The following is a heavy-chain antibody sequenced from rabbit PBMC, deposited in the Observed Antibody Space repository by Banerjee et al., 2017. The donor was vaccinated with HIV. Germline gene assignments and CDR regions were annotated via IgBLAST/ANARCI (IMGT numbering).Heavy chain of an antibody. V-gene: IGHV1S43*01. CDR2: IYADSSGST. CDR3: AREFYAGYGYAGGFTL. CDR1: GFTISSSYY. D-gene: IGHD6-1*01. J-gene: IGHJ4*01. Sequence: QEQLEESGGDLVKPEGSLTLTCKASGFTISSSYYMCWVRQAPGKGLEWIVCIYADSSGSTWYASWVNGRFTISRSTSLNTVDLKMTSLTAADTATYFCAREFYAGYGYAGGFTLWGQGTLVTVS.